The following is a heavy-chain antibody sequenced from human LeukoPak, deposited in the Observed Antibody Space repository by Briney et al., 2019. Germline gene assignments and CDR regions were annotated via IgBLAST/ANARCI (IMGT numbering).Heavy chain of an antibody. CDR3: AKDIRRWEPRPAAFDI. Sequence: PGGSLRLSCAASGFTFDDYAMHWVRQAPGKGLEWVSGISWNSGSIGYADSVKGRFSISRDNAKNSLYLQMNSLRAEDTALYYCAKDIRRWEPRPAAFDIWGQGTMVTVSS. J-gene: IGHJ3*02. CDR2: ISWNSGSI. CDR1: GFTFDDYA. V-gene: IGHV3-9*01. D-gene: IGHD1-26*01.